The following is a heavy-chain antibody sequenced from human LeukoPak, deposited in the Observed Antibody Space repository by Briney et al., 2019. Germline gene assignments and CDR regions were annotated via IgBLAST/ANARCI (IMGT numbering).Heavy chain of an antibody. J-gene: IGHJ6*03. CDR2: ISSSSSYI. CDR1: GFTFSSYS. V-gene: IGHV3-21*01. D-gene: IGHD2-21*01. Sequence: GGSLRLSCAASGFTFSSYSMSWVRQAPGKGLEWVSSISSSSSYIYYADSVKGRFTISRDNAKNSLYLQMNSLRAEDTAVYYCARFHCGGDCSYYYYYYMDVWGKGTTVTVSS. CDR3: ARFHCGGDCSYYYYYYMDV.